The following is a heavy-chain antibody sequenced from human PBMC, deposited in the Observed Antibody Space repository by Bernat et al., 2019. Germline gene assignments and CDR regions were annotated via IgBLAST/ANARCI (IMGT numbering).Heavy chain of an antibody. CDR2: ISFDGSNK. CDR1: GFTFSSYA. V-gene: IGHV3-30-3*01. CDR3: ARGGYRYGSRWLQSPQSYYYYGMDV. D-gene: IGHD5-24*01. J-gene: IGHJ6*02. Sequence: QVQLVESGGGVVQPGRSLRLSCAASGFTFSSYAMHWVRQAPGKGLEWGAVISFDGSNKYYEDSVKGRFTISRDSSKNTLYLQMNSLRAEDTAVYYCARGGYRYGSRWLQSPQSYYYYGMDVWGQGTTVTVSS.